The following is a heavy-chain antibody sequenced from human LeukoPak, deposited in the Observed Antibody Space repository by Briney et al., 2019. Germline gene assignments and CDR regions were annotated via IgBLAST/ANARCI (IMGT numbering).Heavy chain of an antibody. CDR3: ARDKFRQWLSAYNWFDP. D-gene: IGHD6-19*01. V-gene: IGHV4-39*02. CDR1: GGSLSGYY. J-gene: IGHJ5*02. Sequence: PSETLSLTCAVSGGSLSGYYWTWIRQPPGKGLEWIGSIYYSGNTYYNASLKSQVSISIDTSKNQFSLRLTSVTAADTAVYYCARDKFRQWLSAYNWFDPWGQGTLVTVSS. CDR2: IYYSGNT.